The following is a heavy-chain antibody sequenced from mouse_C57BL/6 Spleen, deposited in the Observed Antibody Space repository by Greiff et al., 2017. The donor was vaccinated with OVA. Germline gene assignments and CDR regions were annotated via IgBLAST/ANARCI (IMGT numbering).Heavy chain of an antibody. V-gene: IGHV5-17*01. D-gene: IGHD1-1*01. CDR2: ISSGSSTI. J-gene: IGHJ3*01. CDR3: SRRLLRY. CDR1: GFTFSDYG. Sequence: DVMLVESGGGLVKPGGSLKLSCAASGFTFSDYGMHLVRQAPEKGLEWVAYISSGSSTIYYAETVKGRFTISRENAKNTLFLQVTSLRSGDTAMYYCSRRLLRYWGQGTLVTVSA.